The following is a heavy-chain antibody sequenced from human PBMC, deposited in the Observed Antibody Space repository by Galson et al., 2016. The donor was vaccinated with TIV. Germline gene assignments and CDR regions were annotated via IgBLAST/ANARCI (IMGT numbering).Heavy chain of an antibody. CDR1: GFTFDDYA. Sequence: SLRLSCAASGFTFDDYAMHWVRHRPGKGLEWVSSINWHGNSVVYADSVKGRFAMSRDNAKTSLYLQMNSLRPEDTALYYCAKDRAADASMDYYFYHGMDVWGHGTAVTVSS. CDR3: AKDRAADASMDYYFYHGMDV. CDR2: INWHGNSV. J-gene: IGHJ6*02. D-gene: IGHD5-18*01. V-gene: IGHV3-9*01.